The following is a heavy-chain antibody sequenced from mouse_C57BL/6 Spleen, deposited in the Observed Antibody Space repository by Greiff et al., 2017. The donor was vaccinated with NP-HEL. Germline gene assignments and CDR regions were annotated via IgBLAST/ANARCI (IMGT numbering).Heavy chain of an antibody. CDR2: IWSGGST. CDR1: GFSLTSYG. D-gene: IGHD2-4*01. J-gene: IGHJ4*01. CDR3: AKPPIYYDYDGGYAMDY. V-gene: IGHV2-4*01. Sequence: VQLQQSGPGLVQPSQSLSITCTVSGFSLTSYGVHWVRQPPGKGLEWLGVIWSGGSTDYNAAFISRLSISKDNSKSQVFFKMNSLQADDTAIYYCAKPPIYYDYDGGYAMDYWGQGTSVTVSS.